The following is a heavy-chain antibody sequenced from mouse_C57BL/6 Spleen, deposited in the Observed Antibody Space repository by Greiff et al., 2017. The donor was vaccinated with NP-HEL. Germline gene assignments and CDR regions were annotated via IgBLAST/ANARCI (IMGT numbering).Heavy chain of an antibody. V-gene: IGHV5-9*01. Sequence: EVHLVESGGGLVKPGGSLKLSCAASGFTFSSYTMSWVRQTPEKRLEWVATISGGGGNTYYPDSVKGRFTISRDNAKNTLYLQMSSLRSEDTALYCCARLYYYGSSYPSFDYWGQGTTLTVSS. CDR1: GFTFSSYT. CDR3: ARLYYYGSSYPSFDY. CDR2: ISGGGGNT. J-gene: IGHJ2*01. D-gene: IGHD1-1*01.